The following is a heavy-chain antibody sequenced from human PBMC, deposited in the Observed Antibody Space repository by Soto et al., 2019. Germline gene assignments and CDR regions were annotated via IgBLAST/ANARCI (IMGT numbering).Heavy chain of an antibody. D-gene: IGHD5-18*01. CDR1: GFTLTDYY. CDR2: ISSRSSYT. J-gene: IGHJ4*02. CDR3: ARDQRGYNYGFRFDQ. V-gene: IGHV3-11*05. Sequence: QVQLVESGGGLVKPGGSLRLSCAASGFTLTDYYMSWIRQAPGRGLEWLSYISSRSSYTNYADSVKGRFTISRDNAKNSLYLEMNSLRVEDTAVYYCARDQRGYNYGFRFDQWGQGILVTVSS.